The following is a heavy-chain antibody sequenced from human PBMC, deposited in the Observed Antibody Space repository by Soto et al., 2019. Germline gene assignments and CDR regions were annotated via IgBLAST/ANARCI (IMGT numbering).Heavy chain of an antibody. J-gene: IGHJ5*02. V-gene: IGHV4-34*01. CDR3: ARAISSSSANYHFDP. D-gene: IGHD6-6*01. Sequence: SETLSLTCAVYGGSFSGYYWSWIRQPPGKGLEWIGEINHSGSTNYNPSLKSRVTISVDTSKNQLSLKRSPVTAADTAVYYFARAISSSSANYHFDPWGQGTLVTVSS. CDR2: INHSGST. CDR1: GGSFSGYY.